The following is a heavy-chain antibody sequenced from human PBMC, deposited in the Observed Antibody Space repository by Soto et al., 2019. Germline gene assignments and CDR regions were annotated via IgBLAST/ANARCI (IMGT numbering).Heavy chain of an antibody. D-gene: IGHD3-3*01. CDR2: IWYDGSNK. V-gene: IGHV3-33*01. Sequence: GGSLRLSCAASGFTFSSYGMHWVRQAPGKGLEWVAVIWYDGSNKYYADSVKGRFTISRDNSKNTLYLQMNSLRAEDTAVYYCARARYGGSAYYDFWSGPNWFDPWGQGTLVTVSS. J-gene: IGHJ5*02. CDR1: GFTFSSYG. CDR3: ARARYGGSAYYDFWSGPNWFDP.